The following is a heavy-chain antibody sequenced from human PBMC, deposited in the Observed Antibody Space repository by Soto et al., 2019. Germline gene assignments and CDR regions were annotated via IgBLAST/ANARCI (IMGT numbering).Heavy chain of an antibody. J-gene: IGHJ4*02. Sequence: GGSLRLSCAASGFTFSSYGMHWVRQAPGKGLEWVSVIYSGGSTYSADSVKGRFTISRDNSKNTLYLQMNSLRAEDTAVYYCARGSEQQLAQYGDYFDYWGQGTLV. CDR1: GFTFSSYG. CDR2: IYSGGST. CDR3: ARGSEQQLAQYGDYFDY. D-gene: IGHD6-13*01. V-gene: IGHV3-NL1*01.